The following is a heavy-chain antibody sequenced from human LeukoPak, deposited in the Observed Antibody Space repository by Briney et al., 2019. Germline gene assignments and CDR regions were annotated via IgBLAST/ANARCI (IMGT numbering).Heavy chain of an antibody. V-gene: IGHV4-59*01. D-gene: IGHD5-18*01. CDR1: GGSISSYY. J-gene: IGHJ4*02. CDR2: IYYSGST. Sequence: PSETLSLTCTVSGGSISSYYWSWIRQPPGKGLEWIGYIYYSGSTNYNPSLESRVTISVDTSKNQFSLKLSSVTAADTAVYYCARGNSGYSSLYYFDYWGQGTLVTVSS. CDR3: ARGNSGYSSLYYFDY.